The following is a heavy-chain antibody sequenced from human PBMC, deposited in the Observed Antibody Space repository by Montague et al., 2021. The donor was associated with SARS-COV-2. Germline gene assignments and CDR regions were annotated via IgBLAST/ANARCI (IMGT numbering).Heavy chain of an antibody. J-gene: IGHJ4*02. V-gene: IGHV4-59*01. Sequence: SETLSLTCTVSGGSISGYYWSWIRQPPGKGLEWIGYIYYSGSTIYNPSLKSRVTISVDTSKNQFSLKLTSVTAADTAVYYCARGRDGYYHRSALFDYWGQGTLVTVSS. CDR2: IYYSGST. CDR3: ARGRDGYYHRSALFDY. CDR1: GGSISGYY. D-gene: IGHD3-22*01.